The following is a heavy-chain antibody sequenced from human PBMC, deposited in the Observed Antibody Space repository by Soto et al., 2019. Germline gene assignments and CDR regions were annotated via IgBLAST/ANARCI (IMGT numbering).Heavy chain of an antibody. D-gene: IGHD1-1*01. V-gene: IGHV1-18*04. Sequence: ASVKVSCKASGYTFTSYGTSWVRQAPGQGLEWMGWISAYNGNTNYAQKLQGRVIITRDTSASTGYMELSSLTSEDTAVYYCARGKGMEENYFYYGLDIWGQGTTVTVSS. CDR3: ARGKGMEENYFYYGLDI. CDR2: ISAYNGNT. J-gene: IGHJ6*02. CDR1: GYTFTSYG.